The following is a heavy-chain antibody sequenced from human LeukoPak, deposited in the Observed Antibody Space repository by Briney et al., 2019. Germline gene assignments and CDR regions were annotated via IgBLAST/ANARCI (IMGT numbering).Heavy chain of an antibody. CDR2: IYTSGST. V-gene: IGHV4-61*02. Sequence: SQTLSLTCTVSGGSISSGSYYWSWIRRPAGKGLEWIGRIYTSGSTNYNPSLKSRVTISVDTSKNQFSLKLSSVTAADTAVYYCARVMTTVTTWGQGTLVTVSS. CDR1: GGSISSGSYY. J-gene: IGHJ4*02. CDR3: ARVMTTVTT. D-gene: IGHD4-11*01.